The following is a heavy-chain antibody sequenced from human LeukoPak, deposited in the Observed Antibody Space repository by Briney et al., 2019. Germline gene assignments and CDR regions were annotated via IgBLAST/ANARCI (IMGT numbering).Heavy chain of an antibody. CDR2: IIPIFGTA. CDR1: GGTFSSYA. J-gene: IGHJ4*02. V-gene: IGHV1-69*13. Sequence: GASVKVSCKASGGTFSSYAISWVLQAPGQGLEWMGGIIPIFGTANYAQKFQGRVTITADESTSTAYMELSSLRSEDTAVYYCARAPELGAAAGTLDYWGQGTLVTVSS. D-gene: IGHD6-13*01. CDR3: ARAPELGAAAGTLDY.